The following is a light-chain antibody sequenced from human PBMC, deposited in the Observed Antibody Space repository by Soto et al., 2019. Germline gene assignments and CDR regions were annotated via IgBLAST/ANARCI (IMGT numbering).Light chain of an antibody. CDR3: QQSYSTPPWT. V-gene: IGKV1-39*01. J-gene: IGKJ1*01. Sequence: DVQMTQSPSSLSASVGDRVTITCRASQSVGIYLNWYQQKPGKAPNLLISAASSLHSGVPSRFSGSGSGTDFTLTISSLQPEDFATYYCQQSYSTPPWTFGQGTKVDIK. CDR1: QSVGIY. CDR2: AAS.